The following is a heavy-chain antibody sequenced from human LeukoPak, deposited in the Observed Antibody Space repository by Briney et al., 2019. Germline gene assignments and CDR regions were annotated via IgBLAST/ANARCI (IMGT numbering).Heavy chain of an antibody. CDR1: GGTFSSYA. CDR3: ARWTTYDAFDI. D-gene: IGHD2/OR15-2a*01. CDR2: MNPNSGNT. Sequence: ASVKVSCKASGGTFSSYAINWVRQATGQGLEWMGWMNPNSGNTGYAQKFQGRVTITRNTSISTAHMELSSLRSEDTAVYYCARWTTYDAFDIWGQGTMVTVSS. V-gene: IGHV1-8*03. J-gene: IGHJ3*02.